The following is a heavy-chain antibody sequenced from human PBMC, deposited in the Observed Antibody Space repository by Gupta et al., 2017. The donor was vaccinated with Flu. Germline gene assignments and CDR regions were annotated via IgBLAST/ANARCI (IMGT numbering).Heavy chain of an antibody. Sequence: QLQLQESGPGLVKPSENLPLTCTAAGGSISSSRYYWGGIRPPPGTGLEVIGGIYYSGSTDDNPALKSRVTISVDTSKNQFSLKLSSVTAADTAVYYCARGSGGYYFDYWGHGTLVTVSS. CDR3: ARGSGGYYFDY. CDR2: IYYSGST. J-gene: IGHJ4*01. V-gene: IGHV4-39*01. CDR1: GGSISSSRYY. D-gene: IGHD3-10*01.